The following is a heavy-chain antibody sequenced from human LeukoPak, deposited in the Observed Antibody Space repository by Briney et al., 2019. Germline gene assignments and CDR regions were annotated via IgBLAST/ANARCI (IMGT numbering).Heavy chain of an antibody. Sequence: SETLPLTCAVYGGSFSGYYWSWIRQPPGKGLEWIGEINHSGSTNYNPSLKSRVTISVDTSKNQFSLKLSSVTAADTAVYYCARFYYDSSGAPGYFDYWGQGTLVTVSS. J-gene: IGHJ4*02. CDR2: INHSGST. CDR3: ARFYYDSSGAPGYFDY. CDR1: GGSFSGYY. V-gene: IGHV4-34*01. D-gene: IGHD3-22*01.